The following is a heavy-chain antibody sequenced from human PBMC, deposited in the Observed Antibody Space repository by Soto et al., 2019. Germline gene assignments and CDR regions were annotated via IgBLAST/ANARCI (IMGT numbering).Heavy chain of an antibody. J-gene: IGHJ6*02. D-gene: IGHD3-16*02. Sequence: QVQLVESGGGVVQPGRSLRLSCAASGFTFSSYGMHWVRQAPGKGLEWVAVIWYDGSNKYYADSVKGRFTISRDNSKNTLYLQMNSLRAEDTAVYYCARDGPYDYVWGSYRTLHYYYGMDVWGQGTTVTVSS. CDR3: ARDGPYDYVWGSYRTLHYYYGMDV. CDR2: IWYDGSNK. V-gene: IGHV3-33*01. CDR1: GFTFSSYG.